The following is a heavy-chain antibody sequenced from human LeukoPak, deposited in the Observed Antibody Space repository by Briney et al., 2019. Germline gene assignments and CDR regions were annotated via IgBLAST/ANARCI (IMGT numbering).Heavy chain of an antibody. D-gene: IGHD4-17*01. J-gene: IGHJ1*01. CDR3: ATDPYGDLHFQH. CDR1: GLTFSNAW. Sequence: PGGSLRLSCAASGLTFSNAWMSWVRQAPEKGLEWVGRIKAKSAGATTDYAASVKGRFTISRDDSINRLYLQVNSLQTEDTAVYYCATDPYGDLHFQHWGQGTLVTVSS. CDR2: IKAKSAGATT. V-gene: IGHV3-15*01.